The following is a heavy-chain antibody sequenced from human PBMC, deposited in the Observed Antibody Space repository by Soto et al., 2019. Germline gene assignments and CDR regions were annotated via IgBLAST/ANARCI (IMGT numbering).Heavy chain of an antibody. Sequence: GASVKVSCKASGYAFTSYDINWVRQATGQGLEWMGWMNPNSGNTGYAQKFQGRVTMTRNTSISTAYMELSSLRSEDTAVYYCARGSIPPYYYDSSGYYSSDYWGQGTLVTVSS. J-gene: IGHJ4*02. V-gene: IGHV1-8*01. CDR1: GYAFTSYD. CDR3: ARGSIPPYYYDSSGYYSSDY. CDR2: MNPNSGNT. D-gene: IGHD3-22*01.